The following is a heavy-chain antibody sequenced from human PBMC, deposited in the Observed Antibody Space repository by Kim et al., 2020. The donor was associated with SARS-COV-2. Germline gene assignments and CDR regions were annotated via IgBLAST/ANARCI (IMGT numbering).Heavy chain of an antibody. CDR2: IKWDGRET. CDR3: ARDSDRRRAPIFLDHDKWRQFMRLPTVRNYFYAMDD. V-gene: IGHV3-43*01. J-gene: IGHJ6*02. D-gene: IGHD3-3*01. CDR1: GFNFDDYT. Sequence: GGSLRLSCATSGFNFDDYTMHWVRQGPGKGLEWVSLIKWDGRETYYADSVQGRFAISRENSENSVYLQMNSLRPEDTAIYYCARDSDRRRAPIFLDHDKWRQFMRLPTVRNYFYAMDDWGQGTTVTVSS.